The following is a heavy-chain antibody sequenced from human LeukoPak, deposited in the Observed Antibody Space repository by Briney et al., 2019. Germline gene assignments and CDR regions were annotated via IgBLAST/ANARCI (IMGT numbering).Heavy chain of an antibody. CDR1: GGSFSGYY. CDR2: IDHRGST. D-gene: IGHD6-13*01. CDR3: VTPIGDSSTSEH. J-gene: IGHJ4*02. V-gene: IGHV4-34*01. Sequence: PAETLSLTCAVYGGSFSGYYWSWSRQPPGKGLEWIGEIDHRGSTNYNPSLKSRVTISVDTSKNQFSLRLSSVPTADTAVYYCVTPIGDSSTSEHWGQGTLVTVSS.